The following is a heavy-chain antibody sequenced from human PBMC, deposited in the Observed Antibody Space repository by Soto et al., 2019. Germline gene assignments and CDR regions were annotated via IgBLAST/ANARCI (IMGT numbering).Heavy chain of an antibody. CDR3: ARDGGYYYDSSGYYSPSSFDY. J-gene: IGHJ4*02. CDR1: GGSFSGYY. CDR2: IYYSGST. Sequence: SETLSLTCAVYGGSFSGYYWSWIRQPPEKGLEWIGYIYYSGSTNYNPSLKSRVTISVDTSKNQFSLKLSSVTAADTAVYYCARDGGYYYDSSGYYSPSSFDYWGQGTLVTVSS. V-gene: IGHV4-59*01. D-gene: IGHD3-22*01.